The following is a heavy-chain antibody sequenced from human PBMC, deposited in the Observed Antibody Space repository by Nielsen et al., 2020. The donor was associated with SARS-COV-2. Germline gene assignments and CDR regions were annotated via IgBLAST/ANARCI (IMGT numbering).Heavy chain of an antibody. J-gene: IGHJ5*02. CDR2: ISWNSGNI. D-gene: IGHD3-10*01. V-gene: IGHV3-9*01. CDR1: GFTFPDYT. CDR3: AVSGWFDP. Sequence: GGSLRLSCAASGFTFPDYTMHWVRQAPGKGLEWVAGISWNSGNIGYADSVKGRFTISRDNAKNTLYLQMNSLRAEDTAVYYCAVSGWFDPWGQGTLVTVSS.